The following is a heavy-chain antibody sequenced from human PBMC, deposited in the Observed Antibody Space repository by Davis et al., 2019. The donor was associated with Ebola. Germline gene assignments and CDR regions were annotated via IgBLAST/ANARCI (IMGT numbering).Heavy chain of an antibody. CDR3: AKAKTPPGYYDSSGFYY. Sequence: PGGSLRLSCTGSGFTFYTYDMSWVRQGPGQGLEWVSTISGNGGNTYYADSVKGRFTVSRDNAKNTHYLQMSSLRAEDTAIYYCAKAKTPPGYYDSSGFYYWGQGTLVTVSS. J-gene: IGHJ4*02. V-gene: IGHV3-23*01. D-gene: IGHD3-22*01. CDR1: GFTFYTYD. CDR2: ISGNGGNT.